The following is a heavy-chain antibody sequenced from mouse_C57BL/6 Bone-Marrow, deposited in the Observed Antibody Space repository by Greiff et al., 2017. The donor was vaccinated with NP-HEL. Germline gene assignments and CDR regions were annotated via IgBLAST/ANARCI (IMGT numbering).Heavy chain of an antibody. D-gene: IGHD1-1*01. J-gene: IGHJ3*01. CDR2: ISNGGGST. V-gene: IGHV5-12*01. CDR1: GFTFSDYY. CDR3: ARLNYYGSSYWFAY. Sequence: EVKLMESGGGLVQPGGSLKLSCAASGFTFSDYYMYWVRQTPEKRLEWVAYISNGGGSTYYPDTVKGRFTISRDNAKNTLYLQMSRLKSEDTAMYYCARLNYYGSSYWFAYWGQGTLVTVSA.